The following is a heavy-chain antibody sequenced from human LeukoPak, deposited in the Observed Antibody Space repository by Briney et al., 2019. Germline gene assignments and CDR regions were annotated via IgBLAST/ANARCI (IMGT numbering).Heavy chain of an antibody. CDR1: GFTFSSYS. CDR2: ISSSSSYI. V-gene: IGHV3-21*01. J-gene: IGHJ3*02. D-gene: IGHD3-16*01. CDR3: ARDGLGDAFDI. Sequence: GGSLRLSCAASGFTFSSYSMNWVRQAPGKGLEWVSSISSSSSYIYYADSVKGRFTISRDNAKNSLYLQMNSLRAEDTAVYYCARDGLGDAFDIWGQGTMVTVSS.